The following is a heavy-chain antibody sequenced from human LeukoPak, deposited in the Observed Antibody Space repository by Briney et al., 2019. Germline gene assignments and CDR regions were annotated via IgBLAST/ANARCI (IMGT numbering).Heavy chain of an antibody. J-gene: IGHJ4*02. D-gene: IGHD6-19*01. CDR2: IYTSGST. Sequence: PSETLSLTCTVSGGSISSYYWSWIRQPAGKGLEWIGRIYTSGSTNYNPSLKSRVTMSVDTSKNQFSLKLSSVTAADTAVYYCARGAAVAGTKPEYFDYWGQGTLVTVSS. CDR1: GGSISSYY. V-gene: IGHV4-4*07. CDR3: ARGAAVAGTKPEYFDY.